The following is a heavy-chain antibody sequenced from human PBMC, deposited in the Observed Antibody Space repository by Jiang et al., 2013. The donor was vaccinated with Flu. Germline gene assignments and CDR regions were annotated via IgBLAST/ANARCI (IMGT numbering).Heavy chain of an antibody. V-gene: IGHV1-3*01. D-gene: IGHD6-19*01. CDR2: INAATGNT. CDR1: GFTFVSYA. J-gene: IGHJ4*02. CDR3: ARKAAVEDFDY. Sequence: GAEVKKPGASVKVSCKASGFTFVSYAIHWVRQAPGLSLEWMGWINAATGNTKFSEKFQDRVTITRDTSATTAYMEMSSLRSEDTAVYFCARKAAVEDFDYWGQGTLVTV.